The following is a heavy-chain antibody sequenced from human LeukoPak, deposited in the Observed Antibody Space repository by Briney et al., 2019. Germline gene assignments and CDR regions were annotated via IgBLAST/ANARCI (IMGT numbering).Heavy chain of an antibody. V-gene: IGHV1-18*01. J-gene: IGHJ4*02. Sequence: ASVKVSWTASGYNFIIYGLTWVRQAPGQGLEWMGWINNNNGDTNYAQKIQDRVTMITDTSTSTAYMELRSLTYDDTAVYYCARYPRYCGSGGCMGFDHWGQGTLVTVSS. CDR3: ARYPRYCGSGGCMGFDH. CDR2: INNNNGDT. D-gene: IGHD2-15*01. CDR1: GYNFIIYG.